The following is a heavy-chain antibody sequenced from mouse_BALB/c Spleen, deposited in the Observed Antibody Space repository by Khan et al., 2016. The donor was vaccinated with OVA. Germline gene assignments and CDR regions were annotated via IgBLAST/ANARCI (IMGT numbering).Heavy chain of an antibody. V-gene: IGHV5-4*02. J-gene: IGHJ3*01. CDR3: AREWGLYRYGWFAY. CDR1: GFTFSGYY. CDR2: ISDGGSYN. Sequence: EVELVESGGGLVKPGGSLKLSCAASGFTFSGYYMYWVRQTPGKRLEWVATISDGGSYNYYPDRVKGRFTIYRDNAQNDLYLQMNSLKSEDTAMYYCAREWGLYRYGWFAYWGQGTLVTVSA. D-gene: IGHD2-14*01.